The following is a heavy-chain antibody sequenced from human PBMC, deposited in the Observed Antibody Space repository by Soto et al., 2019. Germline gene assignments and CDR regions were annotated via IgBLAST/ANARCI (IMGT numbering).Heavy chain of an antibody. CDR1: GFTFSSYG. J-gene: IGHJ6*02. D-gene: IGHD5-18*01. V-gene: IGHV3-33*01. CDR3: ARSSNTAMVTNAYYYYGMDV. Sequence: QVQLVESGGGVVQPGRSLRLSCAASGFTFSSYGMHWVRQAPGKGLEWVAVIWYDGSNKYYADSVKGRFTISRDNSKNTLYLQMNSLRAEDTAVYYCARSSNTAMVTNAYYYYGMDVWGQGTTVTVSS. CDR2: IWYDGSNK.